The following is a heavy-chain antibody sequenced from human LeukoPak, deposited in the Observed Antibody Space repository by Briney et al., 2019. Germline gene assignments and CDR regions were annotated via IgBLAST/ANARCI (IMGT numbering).Heavy chain of an antibody. J-gene: IGHJ4*02. CDR1: GYTFTSYA. CDR2: INAGNGNT. D-gene: IGHD3-9*01. Sequence: GASVKVSCKASGYTFTSYAMHWVRQAPGQRLEWMGWINAGNGNTKYSQKFQGRVTITRDTSASTAYMELSSLRSEDTAVYYCVRNRNYDILTGYSDRLTYFDYWGQGTLVTVSS. V-gene: IGHV1-3*01. CDR3: VRNRNYDILTGYSDRLTYFDY.